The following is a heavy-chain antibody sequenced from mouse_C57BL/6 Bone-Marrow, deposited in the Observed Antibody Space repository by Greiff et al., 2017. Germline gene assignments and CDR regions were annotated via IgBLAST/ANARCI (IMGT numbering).Heavy chain of an antibody. CDR2: IHPNSGST. CDR3: ARSFTTEAWFAY. V-gene: IGHV1-64*01. Sequence: QVQLQQSGAELVKPGASVKLSCKASGYTFTSYWMHWVKQRPGQGLEWIGMIHPNSGSTNYNEKFKSKATLTVDKSSSTAYMQLSSLTSEDSAVYYCARSFTTEAWFAYWGQGTLVTVSA. CDR1: GYTFTSYW. D-gene: IGHD1-1*01. J-gene: IGHJ3*01.